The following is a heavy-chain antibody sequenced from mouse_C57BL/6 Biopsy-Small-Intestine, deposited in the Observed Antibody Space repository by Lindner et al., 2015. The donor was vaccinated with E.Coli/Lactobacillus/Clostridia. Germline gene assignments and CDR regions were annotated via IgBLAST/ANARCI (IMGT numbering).Heavy chain of an antibody. Sequence: VQLQESGAELARPGASVKLSCKASGYTFTSYGISWVRQRTGQGLEWIGEIYPGSGNAYYNEKFKVKATLTADRSSSTADMELRSLTSEDSAVYFCARWGTTVVATEFNYWGRGTTLTVSS. CDR3: ARWGTTVVATEFNY. J-gene: IGHJ2*01. CDR1: GYTFTSYG. CDR2: IYPGSGNA. D-gene: IGHD1-1*01. V-gene: IGHV1-81*01.